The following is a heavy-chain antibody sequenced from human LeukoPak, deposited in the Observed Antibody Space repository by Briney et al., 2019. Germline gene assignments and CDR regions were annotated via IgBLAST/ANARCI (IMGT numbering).Heavy chain of an antibody. D-gene: IGHD4-17*01. J-gene: IGHJ4*02. CDR2: IRSRAYGGTT. Sequence: GGSLRLSCTASGFTFGDYAMSWVRQAPGKGLEWVGFIRSRAYGGTTEYAASVKGRFTISRDDSKSIAYLQMNSLKTEDTAVYYCTRGGESTVTMGPLPFDYWGQGTLVTVSS. CDR1: GFTFGDYA. CDR3: TRGGESTVTMGPLPFDY. V-gene: IGHV3-49*04.